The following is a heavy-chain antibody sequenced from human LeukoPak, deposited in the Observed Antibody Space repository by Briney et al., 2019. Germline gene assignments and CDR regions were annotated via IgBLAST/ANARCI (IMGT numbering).Heavy chain of an antibody. CDR2: INSDGSST. V-gene: IGHV3-74*01. CDR3: ARVPVLLWFGELIGNAFDI. J-gene: IGHJ3*02. D-gene: IGHD3-10*01. CDR1: GFTFSDYY. Sequence: GGSLRLSCAASGFTFSDYYMSWVRQAPGKGLVWVSRINSDGSSTSYADSVKGRFTISRDNAKNTLYLQMNSLRAEDTAVYYCARVPVLLWFGELIGNAFDIWGQGTMVTVSS.